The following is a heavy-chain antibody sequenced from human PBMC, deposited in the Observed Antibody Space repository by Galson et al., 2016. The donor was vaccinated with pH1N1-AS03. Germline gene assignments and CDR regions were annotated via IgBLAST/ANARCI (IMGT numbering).Heavy chain of an antibody. J-gene: IGHJ4*02. V-gene: IGHV4-4*08. Sequence: ETLSPTCSVFGSTTSLFYWNWIRQPPGKGLEWIGYVYSTGSVNYNPSFKSRVSISVDTSKNQFSLKLRSMAAADTAVYYCAREWSAFDYWGQGTLVTVSS. CDR1: GSTTSLFY. D-gene: IGHD2-8*01. CDR2: VYSTGSV. CDR3: AREWSAFDY.